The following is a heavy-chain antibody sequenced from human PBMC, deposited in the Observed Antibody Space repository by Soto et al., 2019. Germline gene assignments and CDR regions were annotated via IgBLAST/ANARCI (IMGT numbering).Heavy chain of an antibody. Sequence: QVQLVESGGGVVQPGRSLRLSCAASGFTFSSYGMHWVRQAPGKGLEWVAVISYDGSNKYYADSVKGRFTIYRDNSKNTLYLQMNSLRAEDTAVYYCAKDLGLDYFDYWGQGTLVTVSS. CDR1: GFTFSSYG. J-gene: IGHJ4*02. V-gene: IGHV3-30*18. D-gene: IGHD7-27*01. CDR2: ISYDGSNK. CDR3: AKDLGLDYFDY.